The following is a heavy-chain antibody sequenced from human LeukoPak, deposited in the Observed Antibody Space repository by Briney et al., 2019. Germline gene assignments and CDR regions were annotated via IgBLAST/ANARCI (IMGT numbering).Heavy chain of an antibody. CDR2: IIPIFGTA. V-gene: IGHV1-69*05. D-gene: IGHD3-10*01. J-gene: IGHJ6*03. CDR1: GGTFSSYA. Sequence: SVKVSCKASGGTFSSYAISWVRQAPGQGLEWMGGIIPIFGTANYAQKFQGRVTITTDESTSTAYMEPSSLRSEDTAVYYCASPSTGVSYYYGSGTFYMDVWGKGTTVTVSS. CDR3: ASPSTGVSYYYGSGTFYMDV.